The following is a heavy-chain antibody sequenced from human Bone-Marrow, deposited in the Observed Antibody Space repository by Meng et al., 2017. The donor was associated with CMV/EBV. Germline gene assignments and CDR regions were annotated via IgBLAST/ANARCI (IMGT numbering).Heavy chain of an antibody. J-gene: IGHJ6*02. Sequence: GSSLKICCTASGCTCSTYGMHWVRPAPGEGLEWVAFMRNVGSNKDDADSVEGRFKITRDNSKKTVYQQMHSLRAEDTAVYYCARAYSPAPYYFGMDDWGQGTTVTVSS. D-gene: IGHD4-11*01. CDR2: MRNVGSNK. V-gene: IGHV3-30*02. CDR3: ARAYSPAPYYFGMDD. CDR1: GCTCSTYG.